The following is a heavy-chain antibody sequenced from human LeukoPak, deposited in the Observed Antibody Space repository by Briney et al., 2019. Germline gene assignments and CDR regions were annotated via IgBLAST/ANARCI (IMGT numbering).Heavy chain of an antibody. J-gene: IGHJ4*02. Sequence: GGSLRLSCAASGFTFSRYWMTWLRQAPEKGLEWVANIKEDGSEKYYVDSVKGRFTISRDNSKNSLYLQMSRLRAEDSAIYYCARDRDVYHTGVDYWGQGTLVTVSS. CDR1: GFTFSRYW. D-gene: IGHD5-24*01. CDR2: IKEDGSEK. CDR3: ARDRDVYHTGVDY. V-gene: IGHV3-7*01.